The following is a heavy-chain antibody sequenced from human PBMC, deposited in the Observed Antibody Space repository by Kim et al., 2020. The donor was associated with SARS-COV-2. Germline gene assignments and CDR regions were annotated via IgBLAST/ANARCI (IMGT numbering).Heavy chain of an antibody. D-gene: IGHD5-12*01. CDR3: ARGWGYSGYDYLSNWFDP. V-gene: IGHV4-39*01. CDR1: GGSISSSSYY. Sequence: SETLSLTCTVSGGSISSSSYYWGWIRQPPGKGLEWIGSIYYSGSTYYNPSLKSRVTISVDTSKNQFSLKLSSVTAADTAVYYCARGWGYSGYDYLSNWFDPWGQGTLVTVSS. CDR2: IYYSGST. J-gene: IGHJ5*02.